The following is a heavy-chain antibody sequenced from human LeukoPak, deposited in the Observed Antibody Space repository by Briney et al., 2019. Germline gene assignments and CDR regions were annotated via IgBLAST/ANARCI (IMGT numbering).Heavy chain of an antibody. D-gene: IGHD2-15*01. CDR2: IYYSGST. CDR1: GGSFSGYY. V-gene: IGHV4-34*01. Sequence: SETLSLTCAVYGGSFSGYYWSWIRQPPGKGLEWIGSIYYSGSTYYNPSLKSRVTISVDTSKNQSSLKLSSVTAADTAVYYCARVVAAGIALIDYWGQGTLVTVSS. J-gene: IGHJ4*02. CDR3: ARVVAAGIALIDY.